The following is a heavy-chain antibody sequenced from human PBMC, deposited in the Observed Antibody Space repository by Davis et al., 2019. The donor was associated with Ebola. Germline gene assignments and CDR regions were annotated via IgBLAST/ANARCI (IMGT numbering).Heavy chain of an antibody. Sequence: ASVKVSCKASGYTFTSYDINWVRQATGQGLEWMGWMNPNSGNTGYAQKFQGRITMTRNTSISTAYMELSSLRSDDTAVYYCARAPTWSEINYYCLDYWGQGTLVTVSS. J-gene: IGHJ4*02. CDR1: GYTFTSYD. CDR3: ARAPTWSEINYYCLDY. D-gene: IGHD3-10*01. CDR2: MNPNSGNT. V-gene: IGHV1-8*01.